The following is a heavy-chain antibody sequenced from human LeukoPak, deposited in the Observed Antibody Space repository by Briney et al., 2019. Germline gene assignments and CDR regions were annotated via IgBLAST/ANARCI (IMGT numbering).Heavy chain of an antibody. CDR1: GFTFSSYG. V-gene: IGHV3-13*01. J-gene: IGHJ5*02. CDR3: ARGMRVVPAAMDNWFDP. Sequence: GGSLRLSCAASGFTFSSYGMLWVRQATGKGLEWVSAIGTAGDTYYPGSVKGRFTISRENAKNSLYLQMNSLRAGDTAVYYCARGMRVVPAAMDNWFDPWGQGTLVTVSS. CDR2: IGTAGDT. D-gene: IGHD2-2*01.